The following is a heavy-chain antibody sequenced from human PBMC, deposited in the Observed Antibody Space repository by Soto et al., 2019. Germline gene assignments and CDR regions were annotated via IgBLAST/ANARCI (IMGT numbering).Heavy chain of an antibody. CDR1: GFTFSSYA. Sequence: GGSLRLSCAASGFTFSSYAMHWVRQAPGKGLEWVAVISYDGSNKYYADSVKGRFTISRDNSKNTLYLQMNSLRAEDTAVYYCARDPGDFWSGYYPYYYGMDVWGQGTTVTVSS. J-gene: IGHJ6*02. CDR2: ISYDGSNK. D-gene: IGHD3-3*01. CDR3: ARDPGDFWSGYYPYYYGMDV. V-gene: IGHV3-30-3*01.